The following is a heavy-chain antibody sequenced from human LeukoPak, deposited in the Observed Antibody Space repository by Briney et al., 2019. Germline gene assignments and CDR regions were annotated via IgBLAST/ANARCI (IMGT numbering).Heavy chain of an antibody. CDR2: ISADNGNT. CDR1: GYTFTSYG. J-gene: IGHJ4*02. D-gene: IGHD2-2*01. CDR3: ARDLKYQLLN. V-gene: IGHV1-18*01. Sequence: ASVKLSCKASGYTFTSYGISWVRQAPGQVREWIGWISADNGNTNYAQKLQGRVTMTTDTSTSTAYMELRSVRYDDTAVYYCARDLKYQLLNWGQGTLVTVYS.